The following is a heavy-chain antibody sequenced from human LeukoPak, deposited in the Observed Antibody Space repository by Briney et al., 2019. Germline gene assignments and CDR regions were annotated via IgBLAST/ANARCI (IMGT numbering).Heavy chain of an antibody. Sequence: GASVKVSCKASGGTFSSYAISWVRQAPGQGLEWMARIIPICGTANYAEKVQGRVTITTDESTSTAYLELSSLRSEDTAVYYCARELRTGGYDIYYYYYMDVWGKGTTVTVSS. V-gene: IGHV1-69*05. CDR3: ARELRTGGYDIYYYYYMDV. CDR1: GGTFSSYA. D-gene: IGHD5-12*01. J-gene: IGHJ6*03. CDR2: IIPICGTA.